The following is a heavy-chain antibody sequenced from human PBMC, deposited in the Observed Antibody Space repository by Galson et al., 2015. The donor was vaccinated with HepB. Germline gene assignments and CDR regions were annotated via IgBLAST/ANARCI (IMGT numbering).Heavy chain of an antibody. CDR3: ARGGSYSSLDY. V-gene: IGHV3-7*03. Sequence: SLRLSCAASGFTFTRHWMSWVRQAPGKGLEWVANINEDGSEENYMDSVKGRFTISRDNAKNSLYLQMNSLRAEDTAVYYCARGGSYSSLDYWGQGTLVTVSS. CDR2: INEDGSEE. D-gene: IGHD6-13*01. J-gene: IGHJ4*02. CDR1: GFTFTRHW.